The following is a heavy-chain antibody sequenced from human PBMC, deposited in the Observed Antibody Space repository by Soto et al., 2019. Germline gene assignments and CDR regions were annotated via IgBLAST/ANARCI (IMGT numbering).Heavy chain of an antibody. J-gene: IGHJ4*02. D-gene: IGHD6-19*01. Sequence: GGSLRLSCAASGFTFGTYAMSWVRQAPGRGLEWVSSISGTGGSTYYADSVKGRFSISRDNSKNTLFLQVNSLRAEDTAVYYCARRAVAGAQGYFDYWGQGTLVTVSS. CDR2: ISGTGGST. CDR3: ARRAVAGAQGYFDY. CDR1: GFTFGTYA. V-gene: IGHV3-23*01.